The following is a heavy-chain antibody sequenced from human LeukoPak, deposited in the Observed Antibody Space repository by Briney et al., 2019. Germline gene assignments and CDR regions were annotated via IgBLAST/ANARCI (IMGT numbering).Heavy chain of an antibody. J-gene: IGHJ4*02. D-gene: IGHD4-17*01. V-gene: IGHV1-3*01. Sequence: KFQGRVTITRDTSASTAYMEVGSLRSEDTAVYYCARATLTTVTLWMAFWGQGTLVTVSS. CDR3: ARATLTTVTLWMAF.